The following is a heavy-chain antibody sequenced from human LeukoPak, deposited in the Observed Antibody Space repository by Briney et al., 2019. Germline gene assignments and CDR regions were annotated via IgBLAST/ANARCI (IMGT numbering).Heavy chain of an antibody. J-gene: IGHJ4*02. CDR1: GGCISSSSYY. CDR2: IYYSGST. V-gene: IGHV4-39*07. CDR3: ARDGGTTTVTTG. Sequence: SETLSLTCTVSGGCISSSSYYWGWIRQPPGKGLEWIGSIYYSGSTYYNPSLKSRVTISVDTSKNQFSLKLSSVTAADTAVYYCARDGGTTTVTTGWGQGTLVTVSS. D-gene: IGHD4-17*01.